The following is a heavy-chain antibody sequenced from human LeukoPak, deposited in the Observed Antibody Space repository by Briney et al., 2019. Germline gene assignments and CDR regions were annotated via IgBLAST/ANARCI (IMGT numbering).Heavy chain of an antibody. CDR2: IYYSGST. J-gene: IGHJ6*03. Sequence: SETLSLTCTVSGGSISSSSYYWGWIRQPPGKGLEWIGYIYYSGSTNYNPSLKSRVTISVDTSKNQFSLKLSSVTAADTAVYYCARGSVGYDFWSGYYQYYYYYMDVWGKGTTVTVSS. V-gene: IGHV4-61*05. CDR1: GGSISSSSYY. D-gene: IGHD3-3*01. CDR3: ARGSVGYDFWSGYYQYYYYYMDV.